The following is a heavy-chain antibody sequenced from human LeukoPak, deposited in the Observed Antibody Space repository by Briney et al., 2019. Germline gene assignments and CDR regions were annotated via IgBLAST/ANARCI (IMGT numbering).Heavy chain of an antibody. CDR3: AKDRFGYNNSPGEIDY. CDR2: VSSSGTNT. D-gene: IGHD1-14*01. Sequence: GGSLRLSCAASEFLFSSYAMSWVRQAPGRGLEWVSSVSSSGTNTHYADSVKGRFTISRDNSKDTLYLQMNSLRAEDTAVYYCAKDRFGYNNSPGEIDYWGQGTLVTVSS. CDR1: EFLFSSYA. J-gene: IGHJ4*02. V-gene: IGHV3-23*01.